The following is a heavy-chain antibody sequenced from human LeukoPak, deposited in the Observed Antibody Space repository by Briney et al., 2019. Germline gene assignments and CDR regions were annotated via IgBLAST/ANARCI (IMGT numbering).Heavy chain of an antibody. J-gene: IGHJ3*02. CDR3: AKDEFVASDFTGAFDI. V-gene: IGHV3-9*03. Sequence: PGGSLRLSCAASGFTFDDYAMNWVRQAPGKGLEWVSGISWNSGSIGYADSVKGRFTISRDNAKNSLFLQMNSLRAEDMAFYYCAKDEFVASDFTGAFDIWGQRTMVTVSS. D-gene: IGHD2-8*02. CDR1: GFTFDDYA. CDR2: ISWNSGSI.